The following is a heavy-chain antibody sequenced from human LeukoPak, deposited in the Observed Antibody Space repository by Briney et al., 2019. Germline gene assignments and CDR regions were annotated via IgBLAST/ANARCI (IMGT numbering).Heavy chain of an antibody. Sequence: SETLSLTCTVSGGSISSGGYYWSWIRQHTGKGLEWIGYIYYSGNTYYSPSLKSRVTMSVDTSKNQFSLWLSSVTAADTAVYFCARFRDYYFDYWGQGTLVTVSS. J-gene: IGHJ4*02. CDR3: ARFRDYYFDY. D-gene: IGHD3/OR15-3a*01. CDR2: IYYSGNT. CDR1: GGSISSGGYY. V-gene: IGHV4-31*03.